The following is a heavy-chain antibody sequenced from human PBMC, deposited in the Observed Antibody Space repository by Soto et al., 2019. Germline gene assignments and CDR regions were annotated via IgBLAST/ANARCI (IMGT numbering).Heavy chain of an antibody. J-gene: IGHJ5*02. CDR3: ARDNGGSGRGWFDP. CDR2: IYHSGST. CDR1: GGSISSGGYS. V-gene: IGHV4-30-2*01. D-gene: IGHD3-10*01. Sequence: SETLSLTCAVSGGSISSGGYSWSWIRQPPGKGLEWIGYIYHSGSTYYNPSLKSRVTISVDRSKNQFSLKLSSVTAADTAVYYCARDNGGSGRGWFDPWGQGTLVTVSS.